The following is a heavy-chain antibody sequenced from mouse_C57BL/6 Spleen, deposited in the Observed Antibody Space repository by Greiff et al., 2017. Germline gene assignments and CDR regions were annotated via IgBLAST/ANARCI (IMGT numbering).Heavy chain of an antibody. Sequence: LQQPGAELVKPGASVKLSCEASGYTFTSYWMPWVKQRPGQGLEWIGMIHPNSGSTNYNEKFKSKVTLTVDKSSSTAYMQLSRLTSEDSAVYCCARYPHDLGRSHGFWGQGTTRTVSS. CDR3: ARYPHDLGRSHGF. CDR1: GYTFTSYW. J-gene: IGHJ2*01. V-gene: IGHV1-64*01. D-gene: IGHD2-13*01. CDR2: IHPNSGST.